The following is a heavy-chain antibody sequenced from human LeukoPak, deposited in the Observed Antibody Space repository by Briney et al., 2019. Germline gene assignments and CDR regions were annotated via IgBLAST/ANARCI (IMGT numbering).Heavy chain of an antibody. Sequence: PGGSLRLSCAASGFRFSTYWMSWVRQAPGKGLEWVSGISGSGGSTYYADSVKGRFTVSRDNFKNTLYLQMNSLRAEDTAVYYCAKVSGLYYYDSSGYNYWGQGTMVTVSS. J-gene: IGHJ3*01. CDR2: ISGSGGST. D-gene: IGHD3-22*01. CDR3: AKVSGLYYYDSSGYNY. V-gene: IGHV3-23*01. CDR1: GFRFSTYW.